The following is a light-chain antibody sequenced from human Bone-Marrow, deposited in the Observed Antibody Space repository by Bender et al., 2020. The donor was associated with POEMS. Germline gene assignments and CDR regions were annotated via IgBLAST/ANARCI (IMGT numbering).Light chain of an antibody. CDR3: CSYAGTYVV. V-gene: IGLV2-11*01. CDR2: AVS. CDR1: SSDVGGFNH. J-gene: IGLJ2*01. Sequence: QSALTQPASVSGSPGQSITLSCTGTSSDVGGFNHVSWYQQHPGKAPKVMIDAVSRRPSGVPDRFSGFKSGNTASLTISGLQAEDEADYYCCSYAGTYVVFGGGTKLTVL.